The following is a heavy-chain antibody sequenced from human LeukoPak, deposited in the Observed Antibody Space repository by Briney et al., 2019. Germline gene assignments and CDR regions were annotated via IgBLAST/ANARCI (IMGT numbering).Heavy chain of an antibody. V-gene: IGHV4-59*01. CDR2: INYSGNT. D-gene: IGHD4-17*01. Sequence: PSETLSLTWTVSGGSINSYYWSWIGQPPGKGLEWIGYINYSGNTDNTPSLKSRVTISVDTSKNRFSLKVISVTAADTAVYYCAREGRQDYVYFDYWGQGTLVAVSS. J-gene: IGHJ4*02. CDR3: AREGRQDYVYFDY. CDR1: GGSINSYY.